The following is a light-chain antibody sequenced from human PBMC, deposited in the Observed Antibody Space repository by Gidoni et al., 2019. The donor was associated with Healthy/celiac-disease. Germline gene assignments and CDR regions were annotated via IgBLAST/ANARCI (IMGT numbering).Light chain of an antibody. CDR3: QQRSNWPRPT. V-gene: IGKV3-11*01. CDR1: QSVSSY. J-gene: IGKJ1*01. Sequence: EIVLTQSPATLSLSPGERATLSCRASQSVSSYLAWYQQKPGQAPRLLIYDASNRATGIPARFSGSGSGTDFTLTISSLEPEDFAVYYCQQRSNWPRPTFGQXTKVEIK. CDR2: DAS.